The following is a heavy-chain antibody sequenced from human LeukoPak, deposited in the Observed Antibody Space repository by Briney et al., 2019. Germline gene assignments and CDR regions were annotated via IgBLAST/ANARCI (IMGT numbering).Heavy chain of an antibody. CDR3: ARGSRVYDRSGFHTWHDY. Sequence: PSETLSLTCTVSGASINNYYWSWVRQPPLKGLEWIGYIYSTGDTSYNPSLESRVSISMDTPKNHFSLEITSVTAADTAVYYCARGSRVYDRSGFHTWHDYWGHGTLVTVSS. V-gene: IGHV4-59*01. J-gene: IGHJ4*03. CDR1: GASINNYY. CDR2: IYSTGDT. D-gene: IGHD3-22*01.